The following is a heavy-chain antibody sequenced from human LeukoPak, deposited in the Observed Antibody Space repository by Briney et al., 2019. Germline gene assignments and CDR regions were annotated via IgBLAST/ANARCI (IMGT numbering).Heavy chain of an antibody. Sequence: ASVKVSCKASGYTFTTYYIHWVRQAPDQGLEWMGIINPGNTNTVYAQKFQGRVTMTRDTSTSTVYMELSSLRSEDTAVYYCARDLGSSGYYYVDWGQGTLVTVSS. CDR1: GYTFTTYY. V-gene: IGHV1-46*01. CDR3: ARDLGSSGYYYVD. D-gene: IGHD3-22*01. CDR2: INPGNTNT. J-gene: IGHJ4*02.